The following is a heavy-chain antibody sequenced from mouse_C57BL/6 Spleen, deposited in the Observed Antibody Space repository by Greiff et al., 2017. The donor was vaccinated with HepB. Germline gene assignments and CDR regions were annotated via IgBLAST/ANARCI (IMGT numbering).Heavy chain of an antibody. V-gene: IGHV5-17*01. CDR1: GFTFSDYG. J-gene: IGHJ2*01. Sequence: EVQVVESGGGLVKPGGSLKLSCAASGFTFSDYGMHWVRQAPEKGLEWVAYISSGSSTIYYADTVTGRFTISRDNAKNTLFLQMTSLTSEDTAMCYCARGYYDFGYWGQGTTLAVSS. D-gene: IGHD2-3*01. CDR3: ARGYYDFGY. CDR2: ISSGSSTI.